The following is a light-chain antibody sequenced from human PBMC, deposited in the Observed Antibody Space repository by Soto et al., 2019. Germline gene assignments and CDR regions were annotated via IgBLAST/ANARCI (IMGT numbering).Light chain of an antibody. J-gene: IGLJ1*01. V-gene: IGLV1-40*01. CDR2: GNS. Sequence: QSVLTQPPSVSGAPGQRVTISCTGSSSNIGAGYDVHWYQQLPGTAPKLLIYGNSNRPSGVPDRFSGSKSGTSASLAITGLQAEDEADYYCLSYDSSLSGYVFGTWTKLTVL. CDR3: LSYDSSLSGYV. CDR1: SSNIGAGYD.